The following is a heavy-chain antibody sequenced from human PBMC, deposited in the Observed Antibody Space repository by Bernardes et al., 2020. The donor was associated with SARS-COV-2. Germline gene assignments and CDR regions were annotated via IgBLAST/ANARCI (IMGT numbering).Heavy chain of an antibody. CDR2: IYYSGNT. CDR3: ARDLSHLVRRGFDL. Sequence: SETLSLTCTVSAGSISSSYWAWIRQPPGPGLAWIGYIYYSGNTNYKPSLKSRVTISVARSQNQFSLNLSSVTPADTAVYYCARDLSHLVRRGFDLWGRGTLVTVPS. V-gene: IGHV4-59*01. CDR1: AGSISSSY. D-gene: IGHD3-10*01. J-gene: IGHJ2*01.